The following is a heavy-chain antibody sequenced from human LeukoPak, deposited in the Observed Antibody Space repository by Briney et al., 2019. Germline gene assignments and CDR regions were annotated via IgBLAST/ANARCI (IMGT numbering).Heavy chain of an antibody. CDR3: TRSAVAGDIDY. CDR1: GFTFGDYA. V-gene: IGHV3-49*04. J-gene: IGHJ4*02. D-gene: IGHD6-19*01. CDR2: IRSKAYGGTT. Sequence: PGGSLRLSCTASGFTFGDYATSWVRQAPGKGLEWVGFIRSKAYGGTTEYAASVKGRFTISRDDSKSIAYLQMNSLKTEDTAVYYCTRSAVAGDIDYWGQGTLVTVSS.